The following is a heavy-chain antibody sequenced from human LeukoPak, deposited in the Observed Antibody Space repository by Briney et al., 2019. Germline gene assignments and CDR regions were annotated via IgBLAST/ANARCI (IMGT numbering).Heavy chain of an antibody. Sequence: SETLSLTCTVSSGSISSHYWSWIRQPPGKGLEWIGYIYYSGSTNYNPSLKSRVTISVDTSKNQFSLKLSSVTAADTAVYYCARRSEWLRGREFDYWGQGTLVTVSS. V-gene: IGHV4-59*11. D-gene: IGHD5-12*01. CDR1: SGSISSHY. CDR2: IYYSGST. CDR3: ARRSEWLRGREFDY. J-gene: IGHJ4*02.